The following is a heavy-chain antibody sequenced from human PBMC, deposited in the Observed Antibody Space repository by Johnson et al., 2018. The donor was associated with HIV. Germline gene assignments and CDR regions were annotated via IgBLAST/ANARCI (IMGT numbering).Heavy chain of an antibody. CDR1: GFTFRSYA. CDR3: ARATSASGTDNDAFDI. Sequence: VQLVESGGGLVKPGGSLRLSCAASGFTFRSYAMGWVRQAPGEGLEWVSVVSATGDSTYYADSVKGRFTLSRDNSKNTLYVQMNSLRAEDTAIYHCARATSASGTDNDAFDIWGQGTMVTVSS. J-gene: IGHJ3*02. V-gene: IGHV3-23*04. CDR2: VSATGDST. D-gene: IGHD6-13*01.